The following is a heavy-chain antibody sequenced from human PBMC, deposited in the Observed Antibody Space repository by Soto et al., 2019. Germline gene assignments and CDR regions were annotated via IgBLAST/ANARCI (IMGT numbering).Heavy chain of an antibody. Sequence: GESLKISCKGSGYSFTSYWIGWVRQMPGKGLEWMGIIYPGDSDTRYSPSFQGQVTISADKSISTAYLQWSSLKASDTAMYYCARQNRIFGVVITTDYYGMDVWGQGTMVTVSS. D-gene: IGHD3-3*01. J-gene: IGHJ6*02. CDR2: IYPGDSDT. CDR1: GYSFTSYW. CDR3: ARQNRIFGVVITTDYYGMDV. V-gene: IGHV5-51*01.